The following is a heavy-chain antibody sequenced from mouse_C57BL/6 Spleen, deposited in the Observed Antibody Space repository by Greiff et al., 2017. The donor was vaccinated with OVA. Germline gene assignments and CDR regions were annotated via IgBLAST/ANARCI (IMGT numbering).Heavy chain of an antibody. CDR2: IYPGSGNT. CDR3: ARGDFAY. Sequence: QVQLQQPGAELVKPGASVKLSCKASGYTFTSYWMHWVKQRPGQGLEWIARIYPGSGNTYYNEKFKGKATLTAEKSSSTAYMQLSSLTSEDSAVYFCARGDFAYWGQGTLVTVSA. J-gene: IGHJ3*01. V-gene: IGHV1-76*01. CDR1: GYTFTSYW.